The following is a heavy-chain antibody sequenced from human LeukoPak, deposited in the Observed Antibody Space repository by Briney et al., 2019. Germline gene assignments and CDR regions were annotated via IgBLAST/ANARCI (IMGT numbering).Heavy chain of an antibody. V-gene: IGHV4-30-2*01. CDR1: GGSISSGGYS. D-gene: IGHD2-15*01. Sequence: SETLSLTCIVSGGSISSGGYSWSWIRQPPGKGLEWIGYIYHSGSTYYNPSLKSRVTISVDRSKNQFSLKLSSVTAADTAVYYCAGSGGSFYAFDIWGQGTMVTVSS. J-gene: IGHJ3*02. CDR3: AGSGGSFYAFDI. CDR2: IYHSGST.